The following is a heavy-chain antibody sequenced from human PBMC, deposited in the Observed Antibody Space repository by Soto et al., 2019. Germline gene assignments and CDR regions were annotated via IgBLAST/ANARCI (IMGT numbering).Heavy chain of an antibody. V-gene: IGHV4-30-4*01. CDR3: ARDRRFGELSASYYYGMDV. D-gene: IGHD3-10*01. Sequence: PSETLSLTCTVSGGSISSGDYYWSWIRQPPGKGLEWIGYIYYSGSTYYNPSLKSRVTISVDTSKNQFSLKLSSVTAADTAVYYCARDRRFGELSASYYYGMDVWGQGTTVTVPS. CDR1: GGSISSGDYY. CDR2: IYYSGST. J-gene: IGHJ6*02.